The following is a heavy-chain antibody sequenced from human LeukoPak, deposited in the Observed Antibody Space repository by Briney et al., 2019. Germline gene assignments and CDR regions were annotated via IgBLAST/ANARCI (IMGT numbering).Heavy chain of an antibody. Sequence: ASVKVSCKASGYSFSTYGITWVRQAPGQGLEWMGWSTTHNDNIHYAQMLQGRVSMTTDTSTTTAYMELRSLRPDDTAFYYCARGDLGSYLDYWGQGTLVTVSS. CDR1: GYSFSTYG. V-gene: IGHV1-18*01. D-gene: IGHD3-16*02. CDR2: STTHNDNI. CDR3: ARGDLGSYLDY. J-gene: IGHJ4*02.